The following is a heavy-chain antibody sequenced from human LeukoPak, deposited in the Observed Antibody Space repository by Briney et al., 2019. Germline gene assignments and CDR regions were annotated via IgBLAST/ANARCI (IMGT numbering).Heavy chain of an antibody. CDR1: GFTFSGYE. CDR2: ISSSSSYI. CDR3: ARDIAAAGIDGGADY. V-gene: IGHV3-21*01. Sequence: PGGSLRLSCAASGFTFSGYEMNWVRQAPGKGLEWVSSISSSSSYIYYADSVKGRFTISRDNAKNSLYLQMNSLRAEDTAVYYCARDIAAAGIDGGADYWGQGTLVTVSS. D-gene: IGHD6-13*01. J-gene: IGHJ4*02.